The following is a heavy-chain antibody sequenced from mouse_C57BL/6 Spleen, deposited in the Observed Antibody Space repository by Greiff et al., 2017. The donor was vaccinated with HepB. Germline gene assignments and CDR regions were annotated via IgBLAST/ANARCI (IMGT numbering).Heavy chain of an antibody. CDR1: GFTFSDYY. J-gene: IGHJ4*01. CDR2: INYDGSST. V-gene: IGHV5-16*01. CDR3: AREDGTTKYAMDY. D-gene: IGHD1-1*01. Sequence: EVQLVESEGGLVQPGSSMKLSCTASGFTFSDYYMAWVRQVPEKGLEWVANINYDGSSTYYLDSLKSRFIISRDNAKNILYLQMSSLKSEDTATYYCAREDGTTKYAMDYWGQGTSVTVSS.